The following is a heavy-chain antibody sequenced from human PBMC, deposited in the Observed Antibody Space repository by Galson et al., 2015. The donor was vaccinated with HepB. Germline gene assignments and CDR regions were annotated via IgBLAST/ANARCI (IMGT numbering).Heavy chain of an antibody. J-gene: IGHJ3*02. CDR3: ARESSSWGAFDI. Sequence: SLRLSCAASGFTFSSYAMHWVRQAPGKGLEWVAVISYDGSNKYYADSVKGRFTISRDNSKYTLYLQMNSLRAEDTAVYYCARESSSWGAFDIWGQGTMVTVSS. V-gene: IGHV3-30*04. CDR1: GFTFSSYA. D-gene: IGHD6-13*01. CDR2: ISYDGSNK.